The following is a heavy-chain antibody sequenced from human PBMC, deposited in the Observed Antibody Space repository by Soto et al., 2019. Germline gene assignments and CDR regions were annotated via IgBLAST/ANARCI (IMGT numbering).Heavy chain of an antibody. CDR2: TSFDGNTK. V-gene: IGHV3-30*18. CDR3: VKSKDLTGNDFKFDH. Sequence: QVQLVESGGGVVQPGRSLRLSCAASGFTFSNYGMHWVRQAPGKGLEWVAVTSFDGNTKYYGDSVNGRFIVSRDNSKNILYVQMNSLRPEDTAVYYCVKSKDLTGNDFKFDHWGQGTLVTVSS. CDR1: GFTFSNYG. J-gene: IGHJ4*02. D-gene: IGHD3-9*01.